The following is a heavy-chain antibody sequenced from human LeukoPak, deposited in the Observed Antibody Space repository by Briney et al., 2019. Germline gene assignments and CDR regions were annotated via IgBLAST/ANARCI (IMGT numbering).Heavy chain of an antibody. CDR3: ARLWFGELLPMDN. D-gene: IGHD3-10*01. CDR2: IHSSGST. J-gene: IGHJ4*02. V-gene: IGHV4-59*08. Sequence: PSETLSLTCTVSGGSITGYYWSWIRQAPGKGLEWIGHIHSSGSTNYNPSLKSRVTISVDTSKNQFSLRLSSVTAADTAMYYCARLWFGELLPMDNWGQGTLVTVSS. CDR1: GGSITGYY.